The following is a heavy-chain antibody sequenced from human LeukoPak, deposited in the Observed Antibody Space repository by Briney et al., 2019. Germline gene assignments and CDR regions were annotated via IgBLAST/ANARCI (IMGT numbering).Heavy chain of an antibody. CDR3: ARRPRYDYGPHFDY. J-gene: IGHJ4*02. Sequence: GASLKISCKGSGYSFTTYWIGWVRQMPGKGLEWMGIIYPGDSDTRYSPSFQGQVIISADKSITTAYLQWSSLQASDTAMYYCARRPRYDYGPHFDYWGQGTLVTVSS. CDR2: IYPGDSDT. CDR1: GYSFTTYW. V-gene: IGHV5-51*01. D-gene: IGHD4/OR15-4a*01.